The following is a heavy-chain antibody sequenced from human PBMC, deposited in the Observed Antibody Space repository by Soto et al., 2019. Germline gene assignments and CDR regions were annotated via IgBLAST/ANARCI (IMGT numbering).Heavy chain of an antibody. D-gene: IGHD2-15*01. CDR3: ATEKERYSSSAGGDAFDS. CDR1: GYTFTGYY. Sequence: QAQLVQSGAEVKKPGASVKVSCKASGYTFTGYYIHWVRQAPGQGLEWMGWINPNSGDTQYAQKFQGRGTMTRDTSITTDYMELTRLRSDDTAVYYCATEKERYSSSAGGDAFDSWGQGTMVTVS. CDR2: INPNSGDT. J-gene: IGHJ3*02. V-gene: IGHV1-2*02.